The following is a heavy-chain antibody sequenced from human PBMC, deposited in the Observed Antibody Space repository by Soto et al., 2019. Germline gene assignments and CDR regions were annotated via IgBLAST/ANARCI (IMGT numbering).Heavy chain of an antibody. J-gene: IGHJ4*02. CDR1: GGSISSGGYY. CDR2: IYYSGST. V-gene: IGHV4-31*03. Sequence: PSETLSLTCTVSGGSISSGGYYWSWIRQHPGKGLEWFGYIYYSGSTYYNPSLKSRVTISVDTSKNQFSLKLSSVTAADTAVYYCARRSYDRAYYFDYWGQGTLVTVSS. D-gene: IGHD3-22*01. CDR3: ARRSYDRAYYFDY.